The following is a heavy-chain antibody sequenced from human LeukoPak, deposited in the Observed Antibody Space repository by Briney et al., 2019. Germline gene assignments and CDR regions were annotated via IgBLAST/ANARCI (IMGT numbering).Heavy chain of an antibody. D-gene: IGHD6-13*01. CDR3: ATAGTPDY. CDR2: INQDGRDK. V-gene: IGHV3-7*01. CDR1: GFTFSSDW. Sequence: GGSLRLSCAASGFTFSSDWMSWVRQAPGKGLEWVANINQDGRDKSYVDSVRGRFTISRDNARNSLYLQMNSLRAGDTAMYYCATAGTPDYWGQGTLVTVSS. J-gene: IGHJ4*02.